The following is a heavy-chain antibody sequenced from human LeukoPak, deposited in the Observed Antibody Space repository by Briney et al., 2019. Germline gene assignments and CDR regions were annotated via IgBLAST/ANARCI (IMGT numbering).Heavy chain of an antibody. CDR1: GFTFSSYA. CDR2: ISGSGGST. CDR3: TKGQLWASGRAFDI. J-gene: IGHJ3*02. Sequence: GGSLRLSCAASGFTFSSYAMSWVRQAPGKGLEWVSAISGSGGSTYYADSVKGRFTISRDNSKNTLYLQMNNLRPEDTAVYYCTKGQLWASGRAFDIWGQGTMVTVSS. D-gene: IGHD3-16*01. V-gene: IGHV3-23*01.